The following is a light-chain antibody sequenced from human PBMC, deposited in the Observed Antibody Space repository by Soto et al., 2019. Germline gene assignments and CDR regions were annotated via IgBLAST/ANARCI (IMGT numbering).Light chain of an antibody. Sequence: EIVLTQSPGTLSLSPGERATLSCRASQSVSSSYLAWYQPKPGQAPRLLIYGASSRATGTPDRFSGSGSGTDFTLTISSLEPEDFAVYCCQQYGSSPNTFGQGTKVVIK. V-gene: IGKV3-20*01. CDR3: QQYGSSPNT. CDR2: GAS. CDR1: QSVSSSY. J-gene: IGKJ1*01.